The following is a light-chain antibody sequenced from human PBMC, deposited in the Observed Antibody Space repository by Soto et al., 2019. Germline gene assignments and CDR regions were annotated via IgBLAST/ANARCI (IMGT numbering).Light chain of an antibody. CDR1: SSDVGAYNY. CDR3: SSYSTISTSFYG. CDR2: EVN. J-gene: IGLJ1*01. Sequence: QSVLTQPASVSGSPGQSITISCTGTSSDVGAYNYVSWYRHHPGEAPRLMIYEVNYRPSGVSNRFSGSKSVNTASLTISGLQAEGEGDYYCSSYSTISTSFYGFGTGTKVTVL. V-gene: IGLV2-14*01.